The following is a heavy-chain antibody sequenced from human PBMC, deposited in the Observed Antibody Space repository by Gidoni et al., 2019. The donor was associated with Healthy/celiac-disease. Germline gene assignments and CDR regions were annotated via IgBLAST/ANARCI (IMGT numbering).Heavy chain of an antibody. J-gene: IGHJ4*02. CDR1: GGSFSGYY. V-gene: IGHV4-34*01. D-gene: IGHD3-10*01. CDR2: INHSVST. Sequence: QVQLQQWGAGLLKPSETLSLTCAVYGGSFSGYYRSWIRQPPGKGLEWIGEINHSVSTNHNPSLKSRVTISVDTSKNQFSLKLSSVTAADTAVYYCARGGFGETPDYWGQGTLVTVSS. CDR3: ARGGFGETPDY.